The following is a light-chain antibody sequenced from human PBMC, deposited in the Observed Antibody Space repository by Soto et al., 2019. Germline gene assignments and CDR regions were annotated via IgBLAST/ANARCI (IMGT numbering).Light chain of an antibody. CDR2: DAS. Sequence: EIVLTQSPATLSLSPGERATLSCRASQSVSSYLAWYQQKPGQAPRLLIYDASNRATGIPARFSGSGSGTDFTLTISSLEPEDFAVYYCQQRSNWHPEAFTFGPGTKVDIK. CDR1: QSVSSY. J-gene: IGKJ3*01. V-gene: IGKV3-11*01. CDR3: QQRSNWHPEAFT.